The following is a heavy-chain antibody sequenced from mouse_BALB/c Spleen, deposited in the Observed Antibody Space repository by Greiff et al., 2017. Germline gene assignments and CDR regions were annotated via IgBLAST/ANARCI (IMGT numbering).Heavy chain of an antibody. Sequence: EVKLVESGGGLVQPGGSLKLSCAASGFTFSSYGMSWVRQTPDKRLELVATINSNGGSTYYPDSVKGRFTISRDNAKNTLYLQMSSLKSEDTAMYYCARENYRYDDYWGQGTSVTVSS. V-gene: IGHV5-6-3*01. CDR2: INSNGGST. J-gene: IGHJ4*01. CDR3: ARENYRYDDY. D-gene: IGHD2-14*01. CDR1: GFTFSSYG.